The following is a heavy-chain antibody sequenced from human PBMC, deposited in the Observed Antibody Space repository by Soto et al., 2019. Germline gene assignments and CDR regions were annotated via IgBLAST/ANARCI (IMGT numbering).Heavy chain of an antibody. J-gene: IGHJ4*02. V-gene: IGHV4-59*08. D-gene: IGHD1-20*01. CDR2: IYYSGST. CDR1: GGSISSYY. Sequence: SETLSLTCTVSGGSISSYYWSWIRQPPGKGLEWIGYIYYSGSTNYNPSLKSRVTISVDTSKNQFSLKLSSVTAADTAVYYCARHVKWYNYFDYWGQGTLVTVSS. CDR3: ARHVKWYNYFDY.